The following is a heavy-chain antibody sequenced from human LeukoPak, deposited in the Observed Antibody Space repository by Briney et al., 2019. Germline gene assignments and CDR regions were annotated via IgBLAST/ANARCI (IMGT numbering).Heavy chain of an antibody. CDR3: ARMYYSHVYFDY. D-gene: IGHD4-11*01. V-gene: IGHV4-39*07. Sequence: PSETLSLTCTVSGGSISSKNYYWGWIRQPPGKGLEWIGSIYYGGSTYNNPSLKSRVAISVDTSKNQFSLKLSSVTAADTAVFYCARMYYSHVYFDYWGQGTLVTVSS. CDR1: GGSISSKNYY. CDR2: IYYGGST. J-gene: IGHJ4*02.